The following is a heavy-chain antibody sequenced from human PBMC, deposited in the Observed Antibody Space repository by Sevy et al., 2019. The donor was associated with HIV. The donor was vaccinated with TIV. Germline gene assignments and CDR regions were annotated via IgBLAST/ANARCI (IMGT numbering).Heavy chain of an antibody. CDR1: RFTFSTYA. CDR2: ISYDGNIK. V-gene: IGHV3-30-3*01. CDR3: ARDGGAYTYGTGKY. Sequence: GGSLRPSCAASRFTFSTYAMHWVRQAPGKGLEWVSVISYDGNIKYYADSVKGRFTISRDDSKNTLYLQMNSLRAEDTAVYYCARDGGAYTYGTGKYWGQGTLVTVSS. D-gene: IGHD5-18*01. J-gene: IGHJ4*02.